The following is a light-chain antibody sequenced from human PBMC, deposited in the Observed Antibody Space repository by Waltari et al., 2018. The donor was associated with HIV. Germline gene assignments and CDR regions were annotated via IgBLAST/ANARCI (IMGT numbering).Light chain of an antibody. J-gene: IGLJ2*01. Sequence: QSVLTHPPSVSGAPGQRVALSCTGRSSNIGAGYDVHWYQHVPGTAPKLPIYGNNNRPSGVPDRFSASKSGASPSLAITGLQAEDEADYYCQSYDSSLTGSVFGGGTKLTVL. CDR2: GNN. CDR1: SSNIGAGYD. V-gene: IGLV1-40*01. CDR3: QSYDSSLTGSV.